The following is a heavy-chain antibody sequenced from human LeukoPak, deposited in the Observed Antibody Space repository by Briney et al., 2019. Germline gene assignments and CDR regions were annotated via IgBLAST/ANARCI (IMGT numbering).Heavy chain of an antibody. D-gene: IGHD1-26*01. Sequence: PGGSLRLSCAASGFTFSSYGMHWVRQAPGKGLEWVAVISYDGSNKYYADSVEGRFTISRDNSKNTLYLQMNSLRAEDTAVYFCAKGRYSGTYYTSVGDYFDYWGQGTLVTVSS. CDR3: AKGRYSGTYYTSVGDYFDY. V-gene: IGHV3-30*18. CDR2: ISYDGSNK. CDR1: GFTFSSYG. J-gene: IGHJ4*02.